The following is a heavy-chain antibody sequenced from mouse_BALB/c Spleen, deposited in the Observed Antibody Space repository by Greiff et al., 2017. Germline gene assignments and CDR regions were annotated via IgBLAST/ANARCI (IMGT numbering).Heavy chain of an antibody. CDR1: GYTFTDYN. J-gene: IGHJ2*01. V-gene: IGHV1S29*02. CDR2: IYPYNGGT. CDR3: ASRGDGYYVDY. D-gene: IGHD2-3*01. Sequence: EVQLQQSGPELVKPGASVKISCKASGYTFTDYNMHWVKQSHGKSLEWIGYIYPYNGGTGYNQKFKSKATLTVDNSSSTAYMELRSLTSEDSAVYYCASRGDGYYVDYWGQGTTLTVSS.